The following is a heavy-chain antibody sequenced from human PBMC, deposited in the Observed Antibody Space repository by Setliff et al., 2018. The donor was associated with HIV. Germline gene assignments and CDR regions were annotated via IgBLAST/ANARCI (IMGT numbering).Heavy chain of an antibody. V-gene: IGHV4-61*10. CDR1: GGSITTGSYY. D-gene: IGHD2-21*02. Sequence: SETLSLTCTVSGGSITTGSYYWSWIRQPAGQGLEWIGHIYASDSSGSTNYNPSLKSRVTISVDTSKNQFSLKLSSVTAADTAVYYCARDRHYGGVVAAILDYWGQGTLVTVSS. CDR3: ARDRHYGGVVAAILDY. J-gene: IGHJ4*02. CDR2: IYASDSSGST.